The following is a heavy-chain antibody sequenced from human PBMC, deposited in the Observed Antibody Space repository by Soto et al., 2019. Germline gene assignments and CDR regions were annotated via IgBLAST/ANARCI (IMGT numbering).Heavy chain of an antibody. V-gene: IGHV4-59*01. CDR2: IYYSGST. J-gene: IGHJ4*02. Sequence: PSETLSLTCTVSGGSISSYYWSWIRQPPGKGLEWIGYIYYSGSTNYNPSLKSRVTISVDTSKNQFSLKLSSVTAADTAVYYCARAGEDSWNYVYWGQGTLVTVSS. CDR3: ARAGEDSWNYVY. CDR1: GGSISSYY. D-gene: IGHD1-7*01.